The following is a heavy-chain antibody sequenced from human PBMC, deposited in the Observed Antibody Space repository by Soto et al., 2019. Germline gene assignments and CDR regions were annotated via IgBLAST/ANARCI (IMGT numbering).Heavy chain of an antibody. V-gene: IGHV3-23*01. CDR1: GFTFSSYA. Sequence: EVQLLESGGGLVQPGGSLRLSCAASGFTFSSYAMSWVRQAPGKGLEWVSAISGSGGSTYYADSVKGRFTISRDNSKNSRYLQMNSLRAEDTAVYYCATVAWGCSCGSCYPGPIDYWGQGALVTVSS. CDR2: ISGSGGST. CDR3: ATVAWGCSCGSCYPGPIDY. J-gene: IGHJ4*02. D-gene: IGHD2-15*01.